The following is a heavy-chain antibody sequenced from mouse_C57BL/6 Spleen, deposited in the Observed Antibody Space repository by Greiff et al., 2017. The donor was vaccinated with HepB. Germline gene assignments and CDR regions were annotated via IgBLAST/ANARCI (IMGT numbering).Heavy chain of an antibody. V-gene: IGHV5-9*01. CDR3: ARQRFAY. J-gene: IGHJ3*01. CDR1: GFTFSSYT. CDR2: ISGGGGNT. Sequence: EVHLVESGGGLVKPGGSLKLSCAASGFTFSSYTMSWVRQTPEKRLEWVATISGGGGNTYYPDSVKGRFTISRDNAKNTLYLQMSSLRSEDTALYYCARQRFAYWGQGTLVTVSA.